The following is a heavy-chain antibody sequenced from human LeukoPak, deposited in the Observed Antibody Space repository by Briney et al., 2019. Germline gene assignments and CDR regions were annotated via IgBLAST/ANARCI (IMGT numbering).Heavy chain of an antibody. J-gene: IGHJ4*02. CDR2: ISYDGSNK. CDR1: GFTFSSYA. CDR3: ATGSVRYSASWYSQEGDY. D-gene: IGHD6-13*01. V-gene: IGHV3-30-3*01. Sequence: PGRYLRLSCAASGFTFSSYAMHWDRQAPGKGLEWVAVISYDGSNKYYADSVKGRFTISRDNSKNTLYLQMNSLRAEDTAVYYCATGSVRYSASWYSQEGDYWGQGTLVTVSS.